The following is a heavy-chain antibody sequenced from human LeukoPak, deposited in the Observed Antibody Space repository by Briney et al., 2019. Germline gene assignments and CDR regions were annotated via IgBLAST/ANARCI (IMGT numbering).Heavy chain of an antibody. V-gene: IGHV3-23*01. CDR3: EGHSGFHPL. Sequence: GGSLRLSCAASGFTFSSYAMSWVRQAPGEGLEWVSAISGSGGSTYYADPVKGRFTISRDNSKNTLYLQMNSLRAEDTAVYYCEGHSGFHPLWGQGTLVTVSS. CDR1: GFTFSSYA. D-gene: IGHD6-19*01. CDR2: ISGSGGST. J-gene: IGHJ4*02.